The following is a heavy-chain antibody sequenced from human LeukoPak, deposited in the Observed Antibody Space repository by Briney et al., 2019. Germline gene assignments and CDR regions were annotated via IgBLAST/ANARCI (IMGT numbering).Heavy chain of an antibody. CDR2: ITSDGSST. V-gene: IGHV3-74*01. CDR1: GFIFSSYA. J-gene: IGHJ6*03. Sequence: PGGSLRLSCAASGFIFSSYAMHWVRQAPGKGLVWVSRITSDGSSTIYADSVKGRFTISRDNTKNSLYLQMNNLRVEDTAVYYCARDKYYHIDVWGKGTTVIISS. CDR3: ARDKYYHIDV.